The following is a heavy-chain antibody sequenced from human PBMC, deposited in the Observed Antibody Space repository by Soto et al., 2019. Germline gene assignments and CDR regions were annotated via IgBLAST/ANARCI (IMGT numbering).Heavy chain of an antibody. D-gene: IGHD2-15*01. CDR3: VFSSSVAHRDLLSFRTRRSSDL. V-gene: IGHV1-2*02. J-gene: IGHJ2*01. CDR1: ASTMPGLC. Sequence: YCKTAASTMPGLCINWVRRAPRQEIEWMGWINSNRGDANYAPKFQGRVTMTRDTSITTAYMDLSRLRSDDTAIYYCVFSSSVAHRDLLSFRTRRSSDL. CDR2: INSNRGDA.